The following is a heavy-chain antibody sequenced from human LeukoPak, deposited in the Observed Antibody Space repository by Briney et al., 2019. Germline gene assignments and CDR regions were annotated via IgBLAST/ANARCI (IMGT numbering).Heavy chain of an antibody. CDR2: ISYDGSKK. CDR3: ATSPNYYYYYMDV. D-gene: IGHD1/OR15-1a*01. J-gene: IGHJ6*03. Sequence: GGSLRLSCAASGFTFSSYAMHWVRQAPGKGLEWVTIISYDGSKKYYADYVKGRFTISRDNSKNTLYLQMNSLRAEDTAVYYCATSPNYYYYYMDVWGKGTTVTISS. V-gene: IGHV3-30*04. CDR1: GFTFSSYA.